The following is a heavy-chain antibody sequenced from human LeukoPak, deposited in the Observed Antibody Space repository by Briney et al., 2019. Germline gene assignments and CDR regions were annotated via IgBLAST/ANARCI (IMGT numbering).Heavy chain of an antibody. J-gene: IGHJ4*02. CDR3: ARIDEGYNHAKDY. Sequence: ASVKVSCTASGYTFTSYDINWVRQATGQGLEWMGWMNPNSGNTGYAQKFQGRVTMTRNTSISTAYMELSSLRSEDTAVYYCARIDEGYNHAKDYWGQGTLVTVSS. D-gene: IGHD5-24*01. V-gene: IGHV1-8*01. CDR1: GYTFTSYD. CDR2: MNPNSGNT.